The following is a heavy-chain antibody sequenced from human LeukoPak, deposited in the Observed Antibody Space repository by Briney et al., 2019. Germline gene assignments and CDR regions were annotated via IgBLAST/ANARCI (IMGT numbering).Heavy chain of an antibody. J-gene: IGHJ3*02. CDR2: IYFSGTT. V-gene: IGHV4-39*07. D-gene: IGHD3-10*01. Sequence: PSETLSLTCTVSGGSISSSSYYWSWIRQPPGKGLEWIGSIYFSGTTYYNPSLKSRVTISVDKSKNQFSLKLSSVTAADTAVYYCARWVRGLGYDAFDIWGQGTMVTVSS. CDR1: GGSISSSSYY. CDR3: ARWVRGLGYDAFDI.